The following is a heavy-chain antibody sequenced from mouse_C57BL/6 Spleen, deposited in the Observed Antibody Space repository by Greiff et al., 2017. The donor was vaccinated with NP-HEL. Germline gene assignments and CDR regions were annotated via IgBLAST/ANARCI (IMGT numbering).Heavy chain of an antibody. V-gene: IGHV7-1*01. Sequence: EVNVVESGGGLVQSGRSLRLSCATSGFTFSDFYMEWVRQAPGKGLEWIAASRNKANDYTTEYSASVKGRFIVSRDTSQSILYLQMNALRAEDTAIYYCARDDYLGAMDYWGQGTSVTVSS. CDR3: ARDDYLGAMDY. D-gene: IGHD5-5*01. J-gene: IGHJ4*01. CDR1: GFTFSDFY. CDR2: SRNKANDYTT.